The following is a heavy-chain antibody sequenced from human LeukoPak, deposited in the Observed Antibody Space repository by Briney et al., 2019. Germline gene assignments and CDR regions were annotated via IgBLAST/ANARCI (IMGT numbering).Heavy chain of an antibody. J-gene: IGHJ4*02. CDR2: FDPEDGET. CDR1: GYTLTELS. Sequence: EPSVKLSRKVSGYTLTELSMHWVRQAPGKGLECRGGFDPEDGETIYAQKSQGRVTMTENTSTDTAYMELSSLRSEDTVVYYCATWYSSSWSPFDYWGQGTLVTVSS. V-gene: IGHV1-24*01. CDR3: ATWYSSSWSPFDY. D-gene: IGHD6-13*01.